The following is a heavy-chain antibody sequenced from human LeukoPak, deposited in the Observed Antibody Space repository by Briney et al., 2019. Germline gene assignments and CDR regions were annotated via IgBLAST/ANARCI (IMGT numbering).Heavy chain of an antibody. Sequence: SGGSLRLSCAASGFTFSSYAMHWVRQAPGKGLEWVAVISYDGSNKYYADSVKGRFTISRDNSKNTLYLQMNSLRAEDTAVYYCAKDLIRALSGLDYWGQGTLVTVSS. D-gene: IGHD2-8*01. CDR3: AKDLIRALSGLDY. CDR2: ISYDGSNK. V-gene: IGHV3-30-3*01. CDR1: GFTFSSYA. J-gene: IGHJ4*02.